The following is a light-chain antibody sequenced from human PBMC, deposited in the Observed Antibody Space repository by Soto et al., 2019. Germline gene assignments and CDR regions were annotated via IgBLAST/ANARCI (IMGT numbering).Light chain of an antibody. CDR2: AAS. Sequence: DIQMTQSPSSLSASVGDRVTITCRASQYVSSYLNWYQQIPGKAPKILISAASSLQTGVPSRFSGSGSGTDFTLTISSLQPEDSATYFCRQSYNIPWTVCLGTKVDSK. V-gene: IGKV1-39*01. J-gene: IGKJ1*01. CDR1: QYVSSY. CDR3: RQSYNIPWT.